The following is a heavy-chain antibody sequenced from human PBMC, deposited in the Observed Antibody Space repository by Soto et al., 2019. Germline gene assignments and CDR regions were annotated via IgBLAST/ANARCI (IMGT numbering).Heavy chain of an antibody. D-gene: IGHD3-22*01. V-gene: IGHV3-66*01. CDR1: GFTVSDNY. Sequence: EVQLVESGGGLVQPGGSLRLSCAASGFTVSDNYMNWVRQAPGKGLEWVAVIYRGTTYYADSVKGRFTISRDNSKNTLYLQMSSLSPEDTAVYYCARDVDRLDDDSTGYSFDYWGQGTLVAVSS. CDR2: IYRGTT. J-gene: IGHJ4*02. CDR3: ARDVDRLDDDSTGYSFDY.